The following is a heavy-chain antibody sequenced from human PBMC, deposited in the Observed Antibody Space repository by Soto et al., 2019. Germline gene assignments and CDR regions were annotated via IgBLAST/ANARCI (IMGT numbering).Heavy chain of an antibody. V-gene: IGHV2-5*02. D-gene: IGHD5-12*01. CDR1: GFSLSTSGVG. CDR2: IYWDDDT. J-gene: IGHJ3*02. CDR3: AHGTATTDGRAFDI. Sequence: QITLKESGPTLVKPTQPLTLTCTFSGFSLSTSGVGVGWIRQPPGKALEWLALIYWDDDTRYSPSLKSRLTIAKDTSKNQVVLTMTNMDPGDTATYYCAHGTATTDGRAFDIWGQGTMVTVSS.